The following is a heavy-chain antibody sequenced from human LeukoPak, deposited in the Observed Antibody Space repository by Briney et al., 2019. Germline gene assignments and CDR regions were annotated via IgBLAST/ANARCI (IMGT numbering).Heavy chain of an antibody. CDR1: GYTFTSNY. Sequence: ASVKVSCKAFGYTFTSNYMRWVRQAPGQGPEWMGVISPSGGSTTYAQKFQGRVTLTRDMSTSTDYLELSSLRSEDTAVYYCARDGSGYDDNWFDPWGQGTLVTVSS. J-gene: IGHJ5*02. V-gene: IGHV1-46*01. D-gene: IGHD5-12*01. CDR3: ARDGSGYDDNWFDP. CDR2: ISPSGGST.